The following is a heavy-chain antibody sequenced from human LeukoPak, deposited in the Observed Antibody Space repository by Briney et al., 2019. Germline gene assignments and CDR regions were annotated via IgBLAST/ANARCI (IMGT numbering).Heavy chain of an antibody. CDR2: ISASGGHS. V-gene: IGHV3-23*01. D-gene: IGHD2-21*02. CDR1: GFTFNNYA. Sequence: GGSLRLSCAASGFTFNNYAMSWVRQAPGKGLEWVAGISASGGHSYYPDSLKGRFAISRDRSKNTLYLEMNRLKVEDTAIYYCAKDDCRALDHFDYWGQGTVVTVSS. J-gene: IGHJ4*02. CDR3: AKDDCRALDHFDY.